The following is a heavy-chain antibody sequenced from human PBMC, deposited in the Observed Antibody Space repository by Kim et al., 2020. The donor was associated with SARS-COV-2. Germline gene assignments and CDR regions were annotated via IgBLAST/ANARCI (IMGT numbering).Heavy chain of an antibody. V-gene: IGHV3-30*02. CDR3: AKGGLRYFDWLLELYYYGMDV. Sequence: FTISRDNSKNTLYLQMNSLRAEDTAVYYCAKGGLRYFDWLLELYYYGMDVWGQGTTVTVSS. J-gene: IGHJ6*02. D-gene: IGHD3-9*01.